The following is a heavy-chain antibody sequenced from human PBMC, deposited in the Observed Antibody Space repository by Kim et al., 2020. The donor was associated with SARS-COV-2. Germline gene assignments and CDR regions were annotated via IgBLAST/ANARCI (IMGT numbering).Heavy chain of an antibody. Sequence: ASVKVSCKASGYTFTSYDINWVRQATGQGLEWMGWMNPNSGNTGYAQKFQGRVTMTRNTSISTAYMELSSLRSEDTAVYYCARPSRRYNWNLFRASSSSYYFDYWGQGTLVTVSS. CDR3: ARPSRRYNWNLFRASSSSYYFDY. D-gene: IGHD1-7*01. J-gene: IGHJ4*02. CDR1: GYTFTSYD. CDR2: MNPNSGNT. V-gene: IGHV1-8*01.